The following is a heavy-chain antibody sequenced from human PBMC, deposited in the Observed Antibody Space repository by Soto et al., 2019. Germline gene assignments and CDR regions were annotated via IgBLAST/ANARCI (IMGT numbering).Heavy chain of an antibody. D-gene: IGHD2-8*02. V-gene: IGHV3-13*01. CDR2: IGTQHDT. J-gene: IGHJ5*02. CDR1: GFTFSAYD. Sequence: EVQLVESGGGLVQPGGSLRLSCAASGFTFSAYDMHWVRQPTGRGLEWVSAIGTQHDTYYPDSVKGRFTISRENAKSSLYLQMKSLRTGDTAVYYCARQASYWHGGGGWFDPWGQGTLVTVSS. CDR3: ARQASYWHGGGGWFDP.